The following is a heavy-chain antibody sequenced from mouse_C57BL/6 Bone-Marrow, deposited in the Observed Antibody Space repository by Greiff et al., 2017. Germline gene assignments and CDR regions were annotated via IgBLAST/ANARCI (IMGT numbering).Heavy chain of an antibody. Sequence: EVKLMESGEGLVKPGGSLKLSCAASGFTFSSYAMSWVRQTPEKRLEWVAYISSGGDYIYYADTVKGRFTISRDNARNTLYLQMSSLKSEDTAMYYCTRDQDYGSSYPYYAMDYWGQGTSVTVSS. D-gene: IGHD1-1*01. CDR3: TRDQDYGSSYPYYAMDY. V-gene: IGHV5-9-1*02. CDR2: ISSGGDYI. CDR1: GFTFSSYA. J-gene: IGHJ4*01.